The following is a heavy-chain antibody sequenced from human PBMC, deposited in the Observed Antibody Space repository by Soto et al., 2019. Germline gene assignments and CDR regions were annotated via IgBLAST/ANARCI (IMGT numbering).Heavy chain of an antibody. V-gene: IGHV1-69*01. D-gene: IGHD1-26*01. CDR1: GVTFSSYS. J-gene: IGHJ4*02. CDR2: IIPIFGTA. Sequence: QVQLVQSGAEVKKPGSSVKVSCKAYGVTFSSYSINWVRQAPGQGLEWMGEIIPIFGTANYAQKFQGRVTITADESTSTAYMELSSLRSEDTAVYYCARDGGRHSGGIDYWGQGTLVTVSS. CDR3: ARDGGRHSGGIDY.